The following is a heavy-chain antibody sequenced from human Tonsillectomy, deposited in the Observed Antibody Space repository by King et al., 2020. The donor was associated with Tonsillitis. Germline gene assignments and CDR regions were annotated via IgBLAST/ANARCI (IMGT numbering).Heavy chain of an antibody. CDR1: GFTFSNYF. Sequence: GQLVQSGGGVVQPGRSLRLSCAASGFTFSNYFMHWVRQAPGKGLEWVAIIWYDGTNKYYADSVKGRFTISRDNSKNTVYLQMNSLRAEDTAVYYCARDSEWELLWYFDYWGQGTLVTVSS. CDR3: ARDSEWELLWYFDY. D-gene: IGHD1-26*01. CDR2: IWYDGTNK. V-gene: IGHV3-33*08. J-gene: IGHJ4*02.